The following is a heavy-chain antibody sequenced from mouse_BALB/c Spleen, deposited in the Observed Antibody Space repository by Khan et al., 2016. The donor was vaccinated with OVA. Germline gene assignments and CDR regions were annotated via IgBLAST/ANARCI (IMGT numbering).Heavy chain of an antibody. Sequence: QIQLVQSGPELKKPGETVKISCKASGYTFTNYGMNWVKQAPGKGLKWMGWINTYTGEPTYTGDFMGRFASSLETSASTAYLLINNLINDDMATYFCARGASYWYFDVWGAGTTVTVSS. J-gene: IGHJ1*01. CDR1: GYTFTNYG. CDR3: ARGASYWYFDV. CDR2: INTYTGEP. V-gene: IGHV9-1*02.